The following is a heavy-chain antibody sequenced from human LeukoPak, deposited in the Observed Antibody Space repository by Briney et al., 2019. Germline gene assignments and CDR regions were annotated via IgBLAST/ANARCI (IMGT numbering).Heavy chain of an antibody. CDR2: INHSGST. CDR3: AREPTEGATGGGAFDI. D-gene: IGHD1-26*01. V-gene: IGHV4-34*01. Sequence: PSVTLSLTCAVYGGSFSGYYWSWIRQPPGKGLEWIGEINHSGSTNYNPSLKSRVTISVDTSKNQFSLKLSSVTAADTAVYYCAREPTEGATGGGAFDIWGQGTMVTVSS. J-gene: IGHJ3*02. CDR1: GGSFSGYY.